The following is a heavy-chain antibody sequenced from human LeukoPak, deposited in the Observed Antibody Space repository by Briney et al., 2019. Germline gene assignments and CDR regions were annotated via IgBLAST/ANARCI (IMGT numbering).Heavy chain of an antibody. J-gene: IGHJ4*02. CDR1: GYTLTGYY. V-gene: IGHV1-2*02. Sequence: ASVKVSCKASGYTLTGYYMHWVRQAPAQGLEWMGWINPNSGGTNYAQKFQGRVTMTRDTSISTAYMELSRLRSDDTAVYYCARDPSGYYDSSGFDYWGQGTLVTVSS. D-gene: IGHD3-22*01. CDR3: ARDPSGYYDSSGFDY. CDR2: INPNSGGT.